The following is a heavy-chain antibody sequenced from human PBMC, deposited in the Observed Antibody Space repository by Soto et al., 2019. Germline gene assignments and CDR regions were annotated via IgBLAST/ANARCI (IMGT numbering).Heavy chain of an antibody. Sequence: QVQLQESGPGLVKPSGTLSLTCAVSGDSVSSPYYWCWVRQPPGKGLEWIGEVFHTGTTSYNPSLSSRVTFSMDKSNNQCALDLYPVTAADTAAYYCARSAGWYAVHCWGPGSLVIVSS. CDR2: VFHTGTT. CDR3: ARSAGWYAVHC. D-gene: IGHD6-19*01. J-gene: IGHJ4*02. V-gene: IGHV4-4*02. CDR1: GDSVSSPYY.